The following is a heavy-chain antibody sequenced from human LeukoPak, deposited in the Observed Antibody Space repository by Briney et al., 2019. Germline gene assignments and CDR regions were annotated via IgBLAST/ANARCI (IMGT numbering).Heavy chain of an antibody. CDR2: ISYDGSNK. CDR1: GFTFSSYA. J-gene: IGHJ4*02. Sequence: PGRSLRLSCAASGFTFSSYAMHWVRQAPGKGLEWVAVISYDGSNKYYADSVKGRFTISRDNSKNTLYLQMNSLRAEDTAVYYCARDKRGYSYGTYDYWGQGTLVTVSS. V-gene: IGHV3-30*01. D-gene: IGHD5-18*01. CDR3: ARDKRGYSYGTYDY.